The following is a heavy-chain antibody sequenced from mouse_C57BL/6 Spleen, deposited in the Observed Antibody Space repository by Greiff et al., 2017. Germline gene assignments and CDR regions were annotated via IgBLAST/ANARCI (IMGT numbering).Heavy chain of an antibody. D-gene: IGHD6-1*01. CDR3: ARREVPYAMDY. J-gene: IGHJ4*01. Sequence: QVQLQQSGAELVMPGASVKLSCKASGYTFTSYWMHWVKQRPGQGLEWIGEIDPSDSYTNYNQKFKGKSTLTVDKSSSTAYMQLSSLTSEDSAVXYCARREVPYAMDYWGQGTSVTVSS. CDR1: GYTFTSYW. CDR2: IDPSDSYT. V-gene: IGHV1-69*01.